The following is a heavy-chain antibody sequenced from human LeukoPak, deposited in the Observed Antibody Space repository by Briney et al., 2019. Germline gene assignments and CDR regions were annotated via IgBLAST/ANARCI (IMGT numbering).Heavy chain of an antibody. Sequence: SETLSLTCAVYGGSFSGYYWSWIRQPPGKGLEWIGEINHSGSTNYNPSLKSRVTISVDTSKNQFSLKLSSVTAADTAVYYCASRRSGYPFDYWGQGTLVTVSS. CDR3: ASRRSGYPFDY. CDR1: GGSFSGYY. J-gene: IGHJ4*02. V-gene: IGHV4-34*01. D-gene: IGHD3-22*01. CDR2: INHSGST.